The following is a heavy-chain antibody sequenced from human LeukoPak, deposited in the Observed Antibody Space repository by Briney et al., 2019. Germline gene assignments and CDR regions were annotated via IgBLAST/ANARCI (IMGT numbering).Heavy chain of an antibody. D-gene: IGHD2-15*01. CDR3: TKGYGNVVGWFDP. CDR1: GGSINNYY. CDR2: ISNSGST. J-gene: IGHJ5*02. Sequence: PSETLSLTCTVPGGSINNYYWTWVRQPPGKGLEWIGYISNSGSTNYNPSLRSRVTLSVDTFKNQISLKLRFVTAADTAVYYCTKGYGNVVGWFDPWGQGTLVTVSS. V-gene: IGHV4-59*01.